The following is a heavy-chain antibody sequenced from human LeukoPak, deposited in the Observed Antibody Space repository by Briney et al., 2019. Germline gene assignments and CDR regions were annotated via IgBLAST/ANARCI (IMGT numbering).Heavy chain of an antibody. CDR3: AKAGIFGVVISPFDY. J-gene: IGHJ4*02. CDR1: GFTFSSYA. CDR2: ISGSGGST. V-gene: IGHV3-23*01. Sequence: GGSLRLSCAASGFTFSSYAMSWVRQAPGKGLEWVSAISGSGGSTYYADSVKGRFTISRDNSKNTLYLQMNSLRAEDTAVYYCAKAGIFGVVISPFDYWGQGTLVTVSS. D-gene: IGHD3-3*01.